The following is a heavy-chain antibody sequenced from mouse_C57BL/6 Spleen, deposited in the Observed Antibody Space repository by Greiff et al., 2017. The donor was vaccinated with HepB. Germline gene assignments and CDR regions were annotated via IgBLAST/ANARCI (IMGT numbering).Heavy chain of an antibody. J-gene: IGHJ1*03. CDR1: GYAFSSSW. CDR2: IYPGDGDT. D-gene: IGHD3-2*02. V-gene: IGHV1-82*01. Sequence: QVQLKESGPELVKPGASVKISCKASGYAFSSSWMNWVKQRPGKGLEWIGRIYPGDGDTNYNGKFKGKATLTADKSSSTAYMQLSSLTSEDSAVYFCARTSSGTEYFDVWGTGTTVTVSS. CDR3: ARTSSGTEYFDV.